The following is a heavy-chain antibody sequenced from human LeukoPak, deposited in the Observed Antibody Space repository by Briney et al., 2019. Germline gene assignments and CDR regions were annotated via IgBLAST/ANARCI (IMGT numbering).Heavy chain of an antibody. J-gene: IGHJ4*02. CDR2: IEPDGSKT. D-gene: IGHD1-20*01. CDR1: RFTFTNYR. Sequence: PGGSLRLSCEASRFTFTNYRMGWVRQAPGQGLEWVANIEPDGSKTYYVGSVRGRFTISRDNAKNLLYLHMNSLRAEDTAVYYCARITGTFDYWGQGTLVTVSS. V-gene: IGHV3-7*01. CDR3: ARITGTFDY.